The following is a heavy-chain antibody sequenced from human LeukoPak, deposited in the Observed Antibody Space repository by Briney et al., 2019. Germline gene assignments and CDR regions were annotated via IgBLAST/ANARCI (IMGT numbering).Heavy chain of an antibody. CDR3: ARRIVGPSSGGDY. CDR1: GFTFSSFW. D-gene: IGHD1-26*01. CDR2: IKQDGSEK. Sequence: GGSLRLSCAASGFTFSSFWMRWVRHAPGKGLELVANIKQDGSEKYYVDSVQGRFTISRDNAKNSLYLQMNSLRVEDTAVYYCARRIVGPSSGGDYWGQGTPVTVSS. V-gene: IGHV3-7*01. J-gene: IGHJ4*02.